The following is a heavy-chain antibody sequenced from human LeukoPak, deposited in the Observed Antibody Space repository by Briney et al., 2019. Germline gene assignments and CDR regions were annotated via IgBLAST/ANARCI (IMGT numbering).Heavy chain of an antibody. CDR1: GFTFCNAW. D-gene: IGHD1-26*01. Sequence: GGSLRLSCAASGFTFCNAWMSWVRQAPGKGLEWVGRIKSKTDGGTTDYAAPVKGRFTISRDDSKNTLYLQMNSLKTEDTAVYYCSTGSYYADYYYYYYMDVWGKGTTVTVSS. J-gene: IGHJ6*03. CDR2: IKSKTDGGTT. CDR3: STGSYYADYYYYYYMDV. V-gene: IGHV3-15*01.